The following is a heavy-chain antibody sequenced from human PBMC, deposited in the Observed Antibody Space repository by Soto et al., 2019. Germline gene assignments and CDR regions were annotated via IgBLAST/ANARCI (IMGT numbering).Heavy chain of an antibody. CDR2: ISSSGRTI. D-gene: IGHD3-10*01. J-gene: IGHJ5*02. CDR3: ASSPSGTYYKFDP. CDR1: GFIFGNYI. Sequence: GGSLRLSCAASGFIFGNYIMNWVRQAPGKGLEWVSYISSSGRTIHYADSVKGRFAISRDNAKNSLYLQMSNLRDEDTAVYYRASSPSGTYYKFDPWGQGTLVTVSS. V-gene: IGHV3-48*02.